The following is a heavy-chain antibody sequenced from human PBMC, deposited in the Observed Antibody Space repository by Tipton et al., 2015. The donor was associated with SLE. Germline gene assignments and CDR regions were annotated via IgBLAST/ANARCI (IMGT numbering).Heavy chain of an antibody. D-gene: IGHD1-26*01. CDR1: GFTFSAYA. V-gene: IGHV3-64*01. CDR2: ISSDGITT. Sequence: GSLRLSCTASGFTFSAYAMHWVRQTPGKGLEYVSAISSDGITTYYANSVKGRFTISVDTSKNQFSLKLSSVTAADTAMYHCAREKSGSSIDYWGQGTLVIVSS. J-gene: IGHJ4*02. CDR3: AREKSGSSIDY.